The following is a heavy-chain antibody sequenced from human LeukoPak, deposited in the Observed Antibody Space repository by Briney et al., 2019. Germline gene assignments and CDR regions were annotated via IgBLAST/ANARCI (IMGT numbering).Heavy chain of an antibody. CDR2: IYTSGST. Sequence: SQTLSLTCTVSGGSISSGSYYWSWIRQPAGKGLEWIGRIYTSGSTNYNPSLKSRVTISVDTSKNQFSLKLSSVTAADTAVYYCASIYYYDSAPIDPWGHGTLVTVSS. CDR3: ASIYYYDSAPIDP. J-gene: IGHJ5*02. CDR1: GGSISSGSYY. V-gene: IGHV4-61*02. D-gene: IGHD3-22*01.